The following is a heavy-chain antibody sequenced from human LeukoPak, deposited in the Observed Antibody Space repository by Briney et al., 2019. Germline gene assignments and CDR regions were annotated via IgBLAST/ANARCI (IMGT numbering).Heavy chain of an antibody. CDR1: GFTFSNAW. D-gene: IGHD3-10*01. Sequence: GGSLRLSCAASGFTFSNAWMRWGRQAPGKGREWGGRIKSKTEGGTTDYAAPVNGRFTISRDDSKNTLYLQMNSLKTEDTAVYYCTAWFGELWRLDYWGQRTLVTVSS. CDR2: IKSKTEGGTT. V-gene: IGHV3-15*01. J-gene: IGHJ4*02. CDR3: TAWFGELWRLDY.